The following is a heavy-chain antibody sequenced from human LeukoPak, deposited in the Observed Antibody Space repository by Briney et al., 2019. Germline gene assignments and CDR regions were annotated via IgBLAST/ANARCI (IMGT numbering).Heavy chain of an antibody. V-gene: IGHV1-2*02. CDR3: TRGTVTRGLDY. CDR1: GYTFTDYY. J-gene: IGHJ4*02. CDR2: INPNSGGT. D-gene: IGHD4-17*01. Sequence: ASVKVSCKASGYTFTDYYIHWVRQAPGQGLEWMGWINPNSGGTNYAQKFQGRVTMTRDTSITTGYMDLSSLTSDDTAVYCCTRGTVTRGLDYWGQGTLVTVSS.